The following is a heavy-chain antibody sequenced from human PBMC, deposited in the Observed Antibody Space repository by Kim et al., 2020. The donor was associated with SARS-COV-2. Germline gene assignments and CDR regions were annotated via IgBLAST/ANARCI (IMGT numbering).Heavy chain of an antibody. D-gene: IGHD3-9*01. J-gene: IGHJ6*02. CDR3: AGGPLYDILTGFIPSYGMDV. CDR1: GGTFSSYA. Sequence: SVKVSCKASGGTFSSYAISWVRQAPGQGLEWMGGIIPIFGTANYAQKFQGRVTITADESTSTAYMELSSLRSEDTAVYYCAGGPLYDILTGFIPSYGMDVWGQGTTVTVSS. CDR2: IIPIFGTA. V-gene: IGHV1-69*13.